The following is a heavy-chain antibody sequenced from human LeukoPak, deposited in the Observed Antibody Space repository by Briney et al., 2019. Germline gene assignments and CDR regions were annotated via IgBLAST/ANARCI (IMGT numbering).Heavy chain of an antibody. CDR1: GDSISSSGSY. V-gene: IGHV4-39*01. CDR2: IYYSGST. CDR3: ARLRIWWGGFDY. J-gene: IGHJ4*02. D-gene: IGHD5-12*01. Sequence: SGTLSLTCTVSGDSISSSGSYWGWIRQPPGKGLEWIGSIYYSGSTYYNPSLKSRVTISVDTSKNQFSLKLSSVTAADTAVYYCARLRIWWGGFDYWGQGTLVTVSS.